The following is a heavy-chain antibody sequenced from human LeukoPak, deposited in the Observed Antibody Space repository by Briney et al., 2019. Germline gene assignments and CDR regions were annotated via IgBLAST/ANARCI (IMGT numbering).Heavy chain of an antibody. D-gene: IGHD6-19*01. CDR3: ARMLAVAGIVGGDHFDS. CDR1: EFTVSSHY. J-gene: IGHJ4*02. V-gene: IGHV3-66*01. CDR2: LYSDGST. Sequence: GGSLRLSCAASEFTVSSHYMSWVRQAPGKGLEWVSVLYSDGSTYYADSVKDRFTIPRDNSKNTLYLQMNSLRAEDTAVYYCARMLAVAGIVGGDHFDSWGQGTLVTVSS.